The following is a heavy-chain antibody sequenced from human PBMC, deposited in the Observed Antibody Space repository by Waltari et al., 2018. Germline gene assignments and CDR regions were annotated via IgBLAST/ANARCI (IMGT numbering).Heavy chain of an antibody. CDR2: ISSSGGST. CDR3: AKVAVGGWSIYDY. CDR1: GFTFSSYS. J-gene: IGHJ4*02. Sequence: EVQLVESGGGLVQPGGSLRLSCAASGFTFSSYSMNWVLQAPGKGLEWVSYISSSGGSTYYADSVKGRFTISRDNSKNTLYLQMNSLRAEDTAVYYCAKVAVGGWSIYDYWGQGTLVTVSS. D-gene: IGHD6-19*01. V-gene: IGHV3-23*04.